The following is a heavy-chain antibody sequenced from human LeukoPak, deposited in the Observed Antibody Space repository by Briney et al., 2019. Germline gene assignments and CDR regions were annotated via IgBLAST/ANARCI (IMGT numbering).Heavy chain of an antibody. CDR3: ARAVAGTDEIDS. CDR1: GFSFSTYD. V-gene: IGHV3-13*01. D-gene: IGHD6-19*01. CDR2: IGSGGDT. J-gene: IGHJ4*02. Sequence: GGSLRLSCAGSGFSFSTYDMLWVRQAPGKGLEWVSAIGSGGDTYYAGSVKGRFSISRESANNSFYLQMNSLNAGDTAVYFCARAVAGTDEIDSWGQGTLVTVSS.